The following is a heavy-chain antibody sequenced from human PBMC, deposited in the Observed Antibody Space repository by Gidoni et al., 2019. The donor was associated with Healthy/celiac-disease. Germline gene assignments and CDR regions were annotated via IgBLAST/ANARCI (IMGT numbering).Heavy chain of an antibody. CDR1: GFTFSIYA. D-gene: IGHD2-2*01. J-gene: IGHJ6*02. V-gene: IGHV3-23*01. CDR3: AKGGVVVPAAILGYYYGMDV. Sequence: EVQLLESGGGLVQPGGSLRLSCAASGFTFSIYAMSWVRQAPGKGLEWVSAISGSGGSTYYADSVKGRFTISRDNSKNTLYLQMNSLRAEDTAVYYCAKGGVVVPAAILGYYYGMDVWGQGTTVTVSS. CDR2: ISGSGGST.